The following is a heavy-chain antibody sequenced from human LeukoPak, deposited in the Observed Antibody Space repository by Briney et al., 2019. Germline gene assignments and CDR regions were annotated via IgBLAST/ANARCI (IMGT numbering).Heavy chain of an antibody. D-gene: IGHD6-13*01. CDR1: GGSISSGSYY. CDR2: IDYSGTT. Sequence: SETLSLTCTVSGGSISSGSYYWGWIRQPPGKGLEWIGSIDYSGTTYYNPSLKSRVTISVDTSKNQFSLKLSSVTAADTALYYCARRGQAAGSKGAFDYWGQGTLDTVSS. J-gene: IGHJ4*02. CDR3: ARRGQAAGSKGAFDY. V-gene: IGHV4-39*01.